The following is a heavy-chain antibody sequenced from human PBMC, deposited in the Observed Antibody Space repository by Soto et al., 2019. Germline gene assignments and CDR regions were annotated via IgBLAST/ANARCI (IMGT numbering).Heavy chain of an antibody. CDR2: ISYDGSNK. CDR1: GFTFSSYA. CDR3: ARVPYSKGYYFDY. D-gene: IGHD4-4*01. V-gene: IGHV3-30-3*01. Sequence: PGGSLRLSCAASGFTFSSYAMHWVRQAPGKGLEWVAVISYDGSNKYYADSVKGRFTISRDNSKNTLYLQMNSLRAEDTAVYYCARVPYSKGYYFDYWGQGTLVTVSS. J-gene: IGHJ4*02.